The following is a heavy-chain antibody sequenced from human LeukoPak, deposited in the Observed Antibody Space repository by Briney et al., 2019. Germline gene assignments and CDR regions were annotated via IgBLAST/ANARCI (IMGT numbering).Heavy chain of an antibody. CDR2: IYYSGST. V-gene: IGHV4-59*01. CDR3: ARADGDLHFDY. Sequence: SETLSLTCTVSGGSINSYYWNWIRQPPGKGLEWIGYIYYSGSTIYSPSLKSRVTISVDTSKNQFSLKLTSVTAADTAVYYCARADGDLHFDYWGLGTLVTVSS. J-gene: IGHJ4*02. D-gene: IGHD4-17*01. CDR1: GGSINSYY.